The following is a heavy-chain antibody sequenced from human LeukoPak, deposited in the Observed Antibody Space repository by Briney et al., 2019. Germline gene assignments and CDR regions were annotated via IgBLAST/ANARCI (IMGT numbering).Heavy chain of an antibody. V-gene: IGHV3-23*01. CDR2: ITGTGGST. D-gene: IGHD2-15*01. Sequence: GGSLRLSCAASGFTFSSYAMSWVRHAPGKGLEWVSAITGTGGSTYYADSVKGRFTISRDNSKNTLYLQMNSLRAEDTAVYYCARGGVPAGFDVWGQGTMVTVSS. CDR3: ARGGVPAGFDV. CDR1: GFTFSSYA. J-gene: IGHJ3*01.